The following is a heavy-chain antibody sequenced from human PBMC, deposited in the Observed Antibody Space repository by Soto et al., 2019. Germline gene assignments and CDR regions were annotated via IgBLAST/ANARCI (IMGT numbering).Heavy chain of an antibody. V-gene: IGHV1-46*01. D-gene: IGHD5-18*01. CDR2: INPLAGTT. CDR1: GYTFTTYY. J-gene: IGHJ6*02. Sequence: ASVKVSCKASGYTFTTYYIHWVRQAPGQGLEWMGIINPLAGTTSSVQKFQGRVTITKDTSKNQVVLTMTNMDPVDTATYYCEHRSGYSYGYCLDVWGQATTVTVSS. CDR3: EHRSGYSYGYCLDV.